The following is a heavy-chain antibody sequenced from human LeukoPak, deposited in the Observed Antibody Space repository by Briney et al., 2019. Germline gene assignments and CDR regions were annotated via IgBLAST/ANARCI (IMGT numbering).Heavy chain of an antibody. Sequence: SETLSLTCTVSGGTISSSSYHWVWHPQPAEKGREWIGSIYYSGSTYYNPSLQSRVTISVDTSKNQFSLKLSSVTAADTAVYYCARRGGVGPFDYWGQGTLVTVSS. CDR2: IYYSGST. J-gene: IGHJ4*02. CDR3: ARRGGVGPFDY. D-gene: IGHD1-26*01. V-gene: IGHV4-39*01. CDR1: GGTISSSSYH.